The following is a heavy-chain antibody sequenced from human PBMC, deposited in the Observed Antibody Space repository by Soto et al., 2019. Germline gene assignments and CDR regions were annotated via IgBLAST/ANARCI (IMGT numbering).Heavy chain of an antibody. D-gene: IGHD3-9*01. J-gene: IGHJ4*02. CDR1: GYTFTSYG. CDR3: AREGVGYEILTGYYKPFDY. Sequence: ASVKVSCKASGYTFTSYGISWVRQAPGQGLEWMGWISAYNGNTNYAQKLQGRVTMTTDTSTSTAYMELRSLRSDDTAVYYCAREGVGYEILTGYYKPFDYWGQGTLVTVSS. V-gene: IGHV1-18*01. CDR2: ISAYNGNT.